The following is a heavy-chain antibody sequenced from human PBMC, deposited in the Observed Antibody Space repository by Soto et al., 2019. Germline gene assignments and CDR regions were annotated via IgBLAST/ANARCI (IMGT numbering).Heavy chain of an antibody. J-gene: IGHJ3*01. D-gene: IGHD3-3*01. V-gene: IGHV3-23*01. Sequence: EVKLLESGGGLAQPGGSLRLSCVGSGFTFDSYAISWVRQAPGERLQWNAAISGSADGTDYAHSVRGRFTISRDNAKKTVHLQMDSLRVDDTAVYFCAKDTVGGYSFWSGYYSDGLDVWGQGTLVTVS. CDR3: AKDTVGGYSFWSGYYSDGLDV. CDR1: GFTFDSYA. CDR2: ISGSADGT.